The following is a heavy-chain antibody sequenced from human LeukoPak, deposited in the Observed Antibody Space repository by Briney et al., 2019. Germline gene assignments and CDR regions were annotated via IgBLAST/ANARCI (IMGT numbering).Heavy chain of an antibody. V-gene: IGHV1-8*01. CDR3: AREYQLLGTVYNYFDP. CDR2: MNPNSGNT. Sequence: ASVKVSCKASGYTFTSYDINWVRQATGQGLEWLGWMNPNSGNTGYAQKFQGRVTMTRNTSISTAYMELTSLRSEDTAVYYCAREYQLLGTVYNYFDPWGQGTLVTVSS. J-gene: IGHJ5*02. CDR1: GYTFTSYD. D-gene: IGHD2-2*01.